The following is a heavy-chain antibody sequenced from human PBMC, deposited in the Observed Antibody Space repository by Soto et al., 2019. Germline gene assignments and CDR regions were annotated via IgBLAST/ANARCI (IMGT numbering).Heavy chain of an antibody. CDR2: MNPNSGNT. V-gene: IGHV1-8*02. J-gene: IGHJ3*02. CDR3: ARSLITMTGDAFDI. CDR1: GYTFTSYA. D-gene: IGHD3-22*01. Sequence: ASVKVSCKASGYTFTSYAMHWARQAPGQRLECMGWMNPNSGNTGYAQKFQGRVTMPRNTSMGTASMELSSLRSEDTAVYYCARSLITMTGDAFDIWGQGTMVTVSS.